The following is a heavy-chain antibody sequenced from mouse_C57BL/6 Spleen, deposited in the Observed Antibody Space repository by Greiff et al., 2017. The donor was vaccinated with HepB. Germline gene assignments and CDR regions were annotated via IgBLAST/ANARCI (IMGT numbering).Heavy chain of an antibody. CDR3: ARDGNYYGSSYFDY. V-gene: IGHV1-19*01. CDR2: INPYNGGT. D-gene: IGHD1-1*01. CDR1: GYTFTDYY. J-gene: IGHJ2*01. Sequence: EVQLQESGPVLVKPGASVKMSCKASGYTFTDYYMNWVKQSHGKSLEWIGVINPYNGGTSYNQKFKGKATLTVDKSSSTAYMELNSLTSEDSAVYYCARDGNYYGSSYFDYWGQGTTLTVSS.